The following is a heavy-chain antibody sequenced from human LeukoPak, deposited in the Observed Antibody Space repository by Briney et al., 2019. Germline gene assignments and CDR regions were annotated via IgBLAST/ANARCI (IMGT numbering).Heavy chain of an antibody. V-gene: IGHV3-53*01. D-gene: IGHD3-22*01. CDR1: GFTDSSNH. CDR3: ARVSRGPHPYDFVSSGYMDY. CDR2: IYGGGST. Sequence: GGSLTLSCAASGFTDSSNHMSWVPQAPGKGLEWVTDIYGGGSTYYADSVKSRFTISRDNSTNTLYLQMNSLSAEDTAVYYCARVSRGPHPYDFVSSGYMDYWGQGTLVTVSS. J-gene: IGHJ4*02.